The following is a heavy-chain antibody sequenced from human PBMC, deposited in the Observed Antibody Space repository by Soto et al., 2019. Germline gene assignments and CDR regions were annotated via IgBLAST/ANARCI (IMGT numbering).Heavy chain of an antibody. V-gene: IGHV1-69*13. D-gene: IGHD6-13*01. CDR1: GGTFSSYA. CDR2: IIPIFGTA. CDR3: ARDMMEEGRAAAGTGGIYFDY. Sequence: ASVKVSCKASGGTFSSYAISWVRRAPGQGLEWMGGIIPIFGTANYAQKFQGRVTITADESTSTAYMELSTVRSEDTAVYYCARDMMEEGRAAAGTGGIYFDYWGQGTLVTVSS. J-gene: IGHJ4*02.